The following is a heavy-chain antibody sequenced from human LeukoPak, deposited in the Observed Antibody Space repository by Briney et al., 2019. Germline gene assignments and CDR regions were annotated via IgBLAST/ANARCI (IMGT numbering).Heavy chain of an antibody. Sequence: SETLSLTCTVSGGSISSSSYYWGWIRQPPGQGLEWIGSIYYSGSTYYNPSLKSRVTISVDTSKNQFSLKLSSVTAADTAVYYCARHATYYYDSSGTWDWGQGTLVTVSS. J-gene: IGHJ4*02. D-gene: IGHD3-22*01. V-gene: IGHV4-39*01. CDR1: GGSISSSSYY. CDR3: ARHATYYYDSSGTWD. CDR2: IYYSGST.